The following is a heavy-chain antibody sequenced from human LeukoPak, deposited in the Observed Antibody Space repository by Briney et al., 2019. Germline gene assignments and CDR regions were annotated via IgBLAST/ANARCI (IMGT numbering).Heavy chain of an antibody. Sequence: GGSLRLSCAASGFTLSSYAMHWVRQAPGKGLEYVSAISSNGGSTYYANSVKGRFTISRDNSKNTLYLQMGSLRAEDMAVYYCARDAGSGSYYDYWGQGTLVTVSS. J-gene: IGHJ4*02. CDR3: ARDAGSGSYYDY. CDR1: GFTLSSYA. CDR2: ISSNGGST. V-gene: IGHV3-64*01. D-gene: IGHD1-26*01.